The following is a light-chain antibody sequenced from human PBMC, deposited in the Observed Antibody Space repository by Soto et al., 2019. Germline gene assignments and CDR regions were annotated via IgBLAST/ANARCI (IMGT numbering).Light chain of an antibody. CDR2: RNN. J-gene: IGLJ2*01. V-gene: IGLV1-47*01. Sequence: QAVVTQPPSASGTPGQRVTISCSGSSSNIGSNFVYWYHQLPGTAPKLLIYRNNQRPSGVPDRFSGSKSGTSASLAISGLRSEDEADYYCAAWDDSLRGPVFGGGTKLTVL. CDR1: SSNIGSNF. CDR3: AAWDDSLRGPV.